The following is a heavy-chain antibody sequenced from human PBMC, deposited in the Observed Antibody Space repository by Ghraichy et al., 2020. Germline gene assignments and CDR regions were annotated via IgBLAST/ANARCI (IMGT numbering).Heavy chain of an antibody. CDR3: ARNSLYFDD. Sequence: SVKVSCKASGDTFSSDGFTWVRQAPGQGLEWIGKIIVILNIPNYAQKLQGRITITADNSANTAYMELSSLRSDDTAVYYCARNSLYFDDWGQGTLVTVSS. CDR1: GDTFSSDG. J-gene: IGHJ4*02. D-gene: IGHD2/OR15-2a*01. CDR2: IIVILNIP. V-gene: IGHV1-69*04.